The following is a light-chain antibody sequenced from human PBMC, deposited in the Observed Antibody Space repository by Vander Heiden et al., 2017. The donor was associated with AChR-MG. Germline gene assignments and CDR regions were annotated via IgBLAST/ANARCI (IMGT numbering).Light chain of an antibody. J-gene: IGLJ3*02. V-gene: IGLV1-44*01. CDR2: SIN. CDR3: ATWDDSLNGPM. Sequence: QSVLTQPPSASGTPGQRVTISCSGSSSNIGSNTVNWYQQLPGTAPRLLIYSINQRPSGVPDRFSGSKSGTSASLAISGLQSEDEADYYCATWDDSLNGPMFGGGTKLTVL. CDR1: SSNIGSNT.